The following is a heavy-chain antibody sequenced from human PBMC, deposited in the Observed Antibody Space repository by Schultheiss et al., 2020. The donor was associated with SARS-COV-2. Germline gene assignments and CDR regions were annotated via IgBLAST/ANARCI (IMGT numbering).Heavy chain of an antibody. CDR3: ARLGYWSSASCYTINYFYYMDV. CDR1: GGSISSGGYY. J-gene: IGHJ6*03. CDR2: IYYSGST. D-gene: IGHD2-2*02. V-gene: IGHV4-31*03. Sequence: SETLSLTCTVSGGSISSGGYYWSWIRQHPGKGLEWIGYIYYSGSTNYNPSLKSRVTISVDTSKNQFSLKLSSVTAADTAIYYCARLGYWSSASCYTINYFYYMDVWGKGTTVTVSS.